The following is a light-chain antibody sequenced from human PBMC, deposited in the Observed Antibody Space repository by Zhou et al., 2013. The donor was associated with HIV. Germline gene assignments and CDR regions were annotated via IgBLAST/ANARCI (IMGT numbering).Light chain of an antibody. CDR3: QQYNSYPIT. CDR1: QGISKW. J-gene: IGKJ5*01. Sequence: DIQMTQSPSSVSASVGDRITITCRASQGISKWLAWYQQKPGKAPKLLLYQASSLESEVPSRFSGSGSGTEFTLSISSLQPDDFATYHCQQYNSYPITFGQGTRLEVK. V-gene: IGKV1-5*03. CDR2: QAS.